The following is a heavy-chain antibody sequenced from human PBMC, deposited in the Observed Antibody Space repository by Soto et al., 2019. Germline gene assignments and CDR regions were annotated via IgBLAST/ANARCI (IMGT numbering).Heavy chain of an antibody. CDR3: ARGLTVVVTAIINRGYYYGMDV. Sequence: QVQLVQSGAEVKKPGSSVKISCKASGGTFSSYAVSWVRQAPGQGLEWMGGIIPIFGTANYAQKFQGRVTITADESTSTDYMELSSLRSEDTAVYYCARGLTVVVTAIINRGYYYGMDVWGQGTTVTVSS. V-gene: IGHV1-69*01. CDR2: IIPIFGTA. D-gene: IGHD2-21*02. J-gene: IGHJ6*02. CDR1: GGTFSSYA.